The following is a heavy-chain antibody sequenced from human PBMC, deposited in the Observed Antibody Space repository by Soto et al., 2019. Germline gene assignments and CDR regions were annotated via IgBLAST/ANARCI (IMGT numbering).Heavy chain of an antibody. Sequence: GGSLRLSCAASGFTFSSYAMSWVRQAPGKGLEWVSAISGSGGSTYYADSVKGRFTISRDNSKNTLYLQMNSLRAEDTAVYYCAKGPRYSSSFNWLDPWGQGTLVTVSS. J-gene: IGHJ5*02. CDR1: GFTFSSYA. V-gene: IGHV3-23*01. D-gene: IGHD6-13*01. CDR2: ISGSGGST. CDR3: AKGPRYSSSFNWLDP.